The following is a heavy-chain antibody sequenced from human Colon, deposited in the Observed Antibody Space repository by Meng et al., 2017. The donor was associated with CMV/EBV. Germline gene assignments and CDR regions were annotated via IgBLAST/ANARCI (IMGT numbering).Heavy chain of an antibody. J-gene: IGHJ4*02. CDR3: ARGYYYASGSCDY. D-gene: IGHD3-10*01. CDR1: GFTFSSYS. V-gene: IGHV3-21*01. CDR2: ISSSSSYI. Sequence: GESLKISCAASGFTFSSYSMNWVRQAPGKGLEWVSSISSSSSYIYYADSVKGRFTISRDNAKNSLYLQMNSLRPEDTAVYYCARGYYYASGSCDYWGQGNMVTVSS.